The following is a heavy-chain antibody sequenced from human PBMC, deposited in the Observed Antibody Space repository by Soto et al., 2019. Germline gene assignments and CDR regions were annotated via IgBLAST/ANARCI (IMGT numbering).Heavy chain of an antibody. V-gene: IGHV3-49*04. CDR1: GFNFGEHA. D-gene: IGHD2-2*01. J-gene: IGHJ4*02. Sequence: SLRLSCAISGFNFGEHAVSWVRQAPGKGLEWVGFIRSKRYGGTAEYAASVKGRISISRDDSKSIAYLEMNSLKTEDSGVYYCTRITPHPRPAFDYWGQGTLVTVSS. CDR2: IRSKRYGGTA. CDR3: TRITPHPRPAFDY.